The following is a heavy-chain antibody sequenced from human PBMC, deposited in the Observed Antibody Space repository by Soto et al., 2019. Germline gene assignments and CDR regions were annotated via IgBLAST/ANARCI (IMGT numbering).Heavy chain of an antibody. J-gene: IGHJ5*02. Sequence: VQLVESGGGPVQPGGSLTLSCAVSGFTLRSYWMHWVRQAPGKGLEWVARIDSDGRSTNYADSVKGRFTISRDNAKNTVFLHMNSLRAEDRAVYYCARGVVVYQPLVRGRDRFDPWGQGTLVTVSS. CDR1: GFTLRSYW. V-gene: IGHV3-74*01. CDR2: IDSDGRST. CDR3: ARGVVVYQPLVRGRDRFDP. D-gene: IGHD2-8*02.